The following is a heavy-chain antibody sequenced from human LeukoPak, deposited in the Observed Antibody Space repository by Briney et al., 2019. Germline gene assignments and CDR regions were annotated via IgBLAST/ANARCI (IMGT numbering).Heavy chain of an antibody. CDR1: GGSFSAYY. Sequence: KSSETLSLTCAVSGGSFSAYYWSWIRQPPGKGLEWIGEINHSGSTNYNPSLKSRVTISVDTSKNQFSLKLSSVTAADTAVYYCARNDYRDAFDIWGQGTMVTVSS. CDR2: INHSGST. J-gene: IGHJ3*02. CDR3: ARNDYRDAFDI. V-gene: IGHV4-34*01. D-gene: IGHD4-11*01.